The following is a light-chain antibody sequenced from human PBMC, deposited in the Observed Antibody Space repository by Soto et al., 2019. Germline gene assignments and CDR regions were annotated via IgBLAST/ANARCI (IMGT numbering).Light chain of an antibody. Sequence: EIVLTQSPGTLSLSPGEKATLSNRASQNVSSSYLAWYQQKPGQAPRLLIYGTSRRAPGIPDRFSGSGSGKDFSLTICRLEPEDFAVYYCQQYGSSTGTFGQGTKV. CDR2: GTS. CDR1: QNVSSSY. V-gene: IGKV3-20*01. CDR3: QQYGSSTGT. J-gene: IGKJ1*01.